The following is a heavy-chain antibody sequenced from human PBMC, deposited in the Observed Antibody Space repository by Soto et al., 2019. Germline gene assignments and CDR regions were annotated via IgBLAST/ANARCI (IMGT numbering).Heavy chain of an antibody. CDR1: GFSFRNYN. J-gene: IGHJ3*02. V-gene: IGHV3-30-3*01. CDR3: VRETQIVMVVVPTPGSPGAFEM. Sequence: QMQLVESGGGVVQPGRSLRLSCAASGFSFRNYNLHWVRQAPGKGLEWVAVVSHDGVNKLYAESVKGRLSISRDSSRDTLYLQMNSLRPEDTAVYYCVRETQIVMVVVPTPGSPGAFEMWGQGTMVNVSS. D-gene: IGHD2-15*01. CDR2: VSHDGVNK.